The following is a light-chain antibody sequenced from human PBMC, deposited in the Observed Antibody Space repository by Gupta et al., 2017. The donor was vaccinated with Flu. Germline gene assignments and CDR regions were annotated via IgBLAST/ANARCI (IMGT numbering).Light chain of an antibody. Sequence: QTVRSTCRGDNIRKCYASWYQQKPGQAPGLVIYAKNIRHSGSPDQFSGSSSGNTAALTITGAQADEEEDYYCVSQYSTEINQAVFGGGTKLTVL. J-gene: IGLJ2*01. V-gene: IGLV3-19*01. CDR3: VSQYSTEINQAV. CDR2: AKN. CDR1: NIRKCY.